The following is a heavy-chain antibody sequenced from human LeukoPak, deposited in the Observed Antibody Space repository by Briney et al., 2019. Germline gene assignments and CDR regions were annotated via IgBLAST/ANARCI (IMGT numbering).Heavy chain of an antibody. CDR3: ATHRSSLVRGVIIDY. J-gene: IGHJ4*02. D-gene: IGHD3-10*01. V-gene: IGHV3-30*03. Sequence: PGRSLRLSCAASGFTFSIYGMHWLRQAPGKGLECVAVISYDGSNKYYADSVKGRFTISRDNSKNTLYLQMNSLRAEDTAVYYCATHRSSLVRGVIIDYWGQGTLVTVSS. CDR1: GFTFSIYG. CDR2: ISYDGSNK.